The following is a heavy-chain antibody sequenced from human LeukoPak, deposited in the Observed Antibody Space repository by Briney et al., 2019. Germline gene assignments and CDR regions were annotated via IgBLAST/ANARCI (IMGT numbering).Heavy chain of an antibody. CDR1: GYTFTSYY. D-gene: IGHD5-12*01. J-gene: IGHJ6*03. V-gene: IGHV1-46*01. CDR3: ARDRKIVATIDYYYMDV. CDR2: INPSGGST. Sequence: ASVKVSCKASGYTFTSYYMHWVRQAPGQGLEWMGIINPSGGSTSYAQKFQGRVTMTRDLSTNTVYMELSGLRSEDMAVYYCARDRKIVATIDYYYMDVWGRGTTVTVSS.